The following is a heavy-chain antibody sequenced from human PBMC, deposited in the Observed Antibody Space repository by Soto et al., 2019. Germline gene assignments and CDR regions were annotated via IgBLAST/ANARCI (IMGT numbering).Heavy chain of an antibody. Sequence: VQMVESGGGLVKPGESLRLSCTFTFSSYSLNWVRQAPGKGLEWVSSISSGSAYIKYADSVKGRFTISRDNANNLVYLQMRRLRVDDSAVYYCTRDDGGSYDNWFNPWGQGTLVTVSS. D-gene: IGHD1-26*01. V-gene: IGHV3-21*01. CDR2: ISSGSAYI. CDR3: TRDDGGSYDNWFNP. CDR1: TFSSYS. J-gene: IGHJ5*02.